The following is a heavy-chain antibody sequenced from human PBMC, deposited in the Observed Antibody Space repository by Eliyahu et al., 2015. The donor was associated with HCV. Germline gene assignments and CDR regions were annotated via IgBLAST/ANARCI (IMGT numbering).Heavy chain of an antibody. D-gene: IGHD3-3*01. J-gene: IGHJ2*01. CDR3: ARLNRYPVGRFLEGGWYFDL. CDR1: RFTFXNFX. Sequence: EVQLVESGGGLVQPGGSLRLSCAASRFTFXNFXMSWVRQXPGKGRGWGANIRHDGSEKYYVDSVKGRFTISRDNAKNSLSLQMNSLRAEDTAVYFCARLNRYPVGRFLEGGWYFDLWGRGTLLTVSS. CDR2: IRHDGSEK. V-gene: IGHV3-7*01.